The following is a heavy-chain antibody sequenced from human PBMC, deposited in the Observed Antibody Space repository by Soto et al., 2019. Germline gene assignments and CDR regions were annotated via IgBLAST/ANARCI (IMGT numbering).Heavy chain of an antibody. D-gene: IGHD3-22*01. J-gene: IGHJ6*02. V-gene: IGHV1-69*02. Sequence: SVKVSCKASGGTFSSYTISWVRQAPGQGVEWMGRIIPILGIANYAQKFQGRVTITADKSTSTAYMELSSLRSEDTAVYYCARGHYDSSGYFDYYYYGMDVWGQGTPVTAP. CDR2: IIPILGIA. CDR3: ARGHYDSSGYFDYYYYGMDV. CDR1: GGTFSSYT.